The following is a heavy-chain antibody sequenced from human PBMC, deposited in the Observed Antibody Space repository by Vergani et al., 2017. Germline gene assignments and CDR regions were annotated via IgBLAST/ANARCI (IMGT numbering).Heavy chain of an antibody. J-gene: IGHJ5*02. CDR2: ITPFNGNT. D-gene: IGHD2-2*01. Sequence: QMQLVQSGAEVKKTGSSVKVSCKASGYTFTYRYLHWVRQAPGQALEWMGWITPFNGNTNYAQKFQDRVTITRDRSMSTAYMALSSLRSEDTAMYYCALAESSTSCINSVCITPETGSWFDPWGQGTLVTVSS. CDR3: ALAESSTSCINSVCITPETGSWFDP. CDR1: GYTFTYRY. V-gene: IGHV1-45*02.